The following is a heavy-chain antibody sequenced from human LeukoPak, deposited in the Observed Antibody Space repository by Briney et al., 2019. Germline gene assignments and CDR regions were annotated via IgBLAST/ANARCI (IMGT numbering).Heavy chain of an antibody. V-gene: IGHV3-21*01. D-gene: IGHD2-2*02. CDR3: ARDSLYCSSTSCYSDAFDI. J-gene: IGHJ3*02. CDR2: ISSSSSYI. CDR1: GFTFSSYS. Sequence: GGSLRLSCAASGFTFSSYSRNWVRQAPGKGLEWVSAISSSSSYIYYADSAKGRFTISRDNANTSLYLQMNSLRAEDTAVYYCARDSLYCSSTSCYSDAFDIWGQGTMVTVSS.